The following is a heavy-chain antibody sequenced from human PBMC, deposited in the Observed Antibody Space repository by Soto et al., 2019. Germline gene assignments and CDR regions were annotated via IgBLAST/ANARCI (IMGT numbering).Heavy chain of an antibody. CDR3: ARGSYGEHDH. CDR1: XXXXXXXX. J-gene: IGHJ4*02. CDR2: ISVSGGGT. D-gene: IGHD4-17*01. Sequence: EVQLLESGGGXVQPGGSXXXXXXXXXXXXXXXXXXXXRQAPGKGLEWVSAISVSGGGTYYADSVKGRFTISRDSSKNTLFLQMNSLRVEDTAVYYCARGSYGEHDHWGQGTLVTVSS. V-gene: IGHV3-23*01.